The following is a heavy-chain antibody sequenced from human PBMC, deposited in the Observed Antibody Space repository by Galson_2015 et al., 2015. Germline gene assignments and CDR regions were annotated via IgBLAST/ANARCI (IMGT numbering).Heavy chain of an antibody. V-gene: IGHV3-23*01. CDR1: GFTFSGYA. J-gene: IGHJ4*02. Sequence: SLRLSCAASGFTFSGYAMSWVRQAPGKGLEWVSAISGSGGSTYYADSVKGRFTISRDNSKNTLYLQMNSLRAEDTAVYYCAKGVTMVRGAFDYWGQGALVTVSS. CDR2: ISGSGGST. D-gene: IGHD3-10*01. CDR3: AKGVTMVRGAFDY.